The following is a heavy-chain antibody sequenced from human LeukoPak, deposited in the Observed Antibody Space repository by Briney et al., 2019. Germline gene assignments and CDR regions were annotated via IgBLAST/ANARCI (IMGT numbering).Heavy chain of an antibody. CDR2: IYHSGST. Sequence: SETLSLTCTVSGYSISSGYYWGWIRQPPGKGLEWIGSIYHSGSTYYNPSLKSRVTISVDTSKNQFSLKLSSVTAADTAVYYCARAYYDSSGYYSDYWGQGTLVTVSS. CDR1: GYSISSGYY. J-gene: IGHJ4*02. CDR3: ARAYYDSSGYYSDY. V-gene: IGHV4-38-2*02. D-gene: IGHD3-22*01.